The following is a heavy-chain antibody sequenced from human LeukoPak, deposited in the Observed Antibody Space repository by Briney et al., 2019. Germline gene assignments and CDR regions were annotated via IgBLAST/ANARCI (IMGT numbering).Heavy chain of an antibody. CDR1: GGTFSGYA. J-gene: IGHJ4*02. V-gene: IGHV1-69*06. CDR3: AREGSCYYGSGSYCNFDY. Sequence: RWASVKVSCKASGGTFSGYAIRWVRQAPGQGLEWMGGIIPIFGTANYAQKFQGRVTITADKSTSTAYMELSSLRSEDTAVYYCAREGSCYYGSGSYCNFDYWGQGTLVTVSS. D-gene: IGHD3-10*01. CDR2: IIPIFGTA.